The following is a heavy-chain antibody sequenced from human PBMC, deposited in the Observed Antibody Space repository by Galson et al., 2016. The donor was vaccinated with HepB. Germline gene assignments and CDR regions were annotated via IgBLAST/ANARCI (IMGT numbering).Heavy chain of an antibody. CDR3: AREATHKEMPVPPTGDFDY. CDR2: LWSDGTFK. J-gene: IGHJ4*02. V-gene: IGHV3-33*01. Sequence: SLRLSCAASGFTFISYAMHWVRQAPGKGLEWVAVLWSDGTFKHYAASVKGRFSISRDISKNTLFLQMNSLRVEDTAVYYCAREATHKEMPVPPTGDFDYWGQGTLVTVSS. D-gene: IGHD5-24*01. CDR1: GFTFISYA.